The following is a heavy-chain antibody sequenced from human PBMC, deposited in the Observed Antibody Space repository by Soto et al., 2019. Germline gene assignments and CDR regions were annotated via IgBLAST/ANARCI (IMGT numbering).Heavy chain of an antibody. V-gene: IGHV3-33*01. J-gene: IGHJ4*02. CDR3: ASTTGVQLAALDY. D-gene: IGHD3-3*02. Sequence: GGSLRLSCAASGFTFSSYGMHWVRQAPGKGLEWVAVIWYDGSNKYYADSVKGRFTISRDNSKNTLYLQMNSLRAEDTAVYYCASTTGVQLAALDYWGQGTLVTVSS. CDR1: GFTFSSYG. CDR2: IWYDGSNK.